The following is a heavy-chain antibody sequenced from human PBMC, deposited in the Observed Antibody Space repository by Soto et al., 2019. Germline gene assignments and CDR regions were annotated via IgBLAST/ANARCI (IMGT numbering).Heavy chain of an antibody. V-gene: IGHV1-69*01. CDR3: ARGGTIFGVVPEVGYFDY. D-gene: IGHD3-3*01. CDR1: GGTFSSYA. Sequence: QVQLVQSGAEVKKPGSSVKVSCKASGGTFSSYAISWVRQAPGQGLEWMGGIIPIFGTVNYAQKFQGRVTITADESTSTAYMELSSLRSEDTAVYYCARGGTIFGVVPEVGYFDYWGQGTLVTVSS. J-gene: IGHJ4*02. CDR2: IIPIFGTV.